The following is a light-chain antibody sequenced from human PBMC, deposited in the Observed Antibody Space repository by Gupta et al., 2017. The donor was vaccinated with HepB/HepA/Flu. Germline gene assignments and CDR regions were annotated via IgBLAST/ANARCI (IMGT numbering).Light chain of an antibody. Sequence: EIVLTQSPATLSLSPGERATLSCRASQSVGESLAWYQQQPGQPPRLLIYEATRRATGISDRFSGSGSGTDFTLTVGSLKPEDFAVYYCQHRSNRPPWTLGQGTKVEMK. CDR2: EAT. CDR3: QHRSNRPPWT. V-gene: IGKV3-11*01. J-gene: IGKJ1*01. CDR1: QSVGES.